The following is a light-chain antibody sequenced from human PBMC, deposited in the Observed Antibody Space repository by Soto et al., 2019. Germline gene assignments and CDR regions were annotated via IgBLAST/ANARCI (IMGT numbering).Light chain of an antibody. J-gene: IGKJ1*01. Sequence: EIVLTQSPGTLSLSPGERATLSCRASQSVSSYLAWYQQKPGQAPRLLLYGASSRATGIPDRFSGSGSGTDFSLTISRLEPEDFAVYYCQQYVSSSRTFGQGTKVEIK. V-gene: IGKV3-20*01. CDR2: GAS. CDR1: QSVSSY. CDR3: QQYVSSSRT.